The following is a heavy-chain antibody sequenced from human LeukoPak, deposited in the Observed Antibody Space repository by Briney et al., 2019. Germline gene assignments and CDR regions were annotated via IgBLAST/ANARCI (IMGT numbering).Heavy chain of an antibody. D-gene: IGHD1-1*01. CDR1: GGSISSYY. Sequence: SETLSLTCTVSGGSISSYYWSWIRQPPGKGLEWIGYIHYSGSTTYNPSLKSRVTISVGTSKIHCAQKLSSVTAADTAVYYCATTNTNYYYYMDVWGKGTTVTVSS. J-gene: IGHJ6*03. CDR2: IHYSGST. CDR3: ATTNTNYYYYMDV. V-gene: IGHV4-59*01.